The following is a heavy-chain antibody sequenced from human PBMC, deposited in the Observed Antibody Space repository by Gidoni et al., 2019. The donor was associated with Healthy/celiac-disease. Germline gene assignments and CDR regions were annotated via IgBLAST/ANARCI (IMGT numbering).Heavy chain of an antibody. CDR2: IYYSGST. J-gene: IGHJ4*02. CDR3: ARHSTSCYESECYFDY. D-gene: IGHD2-2*01. Sequence: QLQLQESGPGLVKPSETLSLTCTVSGGSISSSSYYWGWIRQPPGKGLEWIGSIYYSGSTYYNPSLKSRVTISVDTSKNQFSLKLSSVTAADTAVYYCARHSTSCYESECYFDYWGQGTLVTVSS. CDR1: GGSISSSSYY. V-gene: IGHV4-39*01.